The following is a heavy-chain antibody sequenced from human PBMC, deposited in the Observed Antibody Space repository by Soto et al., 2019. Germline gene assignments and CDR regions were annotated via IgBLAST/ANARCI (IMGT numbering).Heavy chain of an antibody. CDR1: GGSISGTNEY. CDR3: ARTYFGSGSYSY. CDR2: IHYDGRT. Sequence: QLQLQESGPGLVEPSETLSLTCTVSGGSISGTNEYWGWIRQPPGKGLEWIASIHYDGRTYYTPSLKSRLTISADTSKNQFSLKLSSVTAADTAVYYCARTYFGSGSYSYWGQGTLVIVSS. V-gene: IGHV4-39*01. J-gene: IGHJ1*01. D-gene: IGHD3-10*01.